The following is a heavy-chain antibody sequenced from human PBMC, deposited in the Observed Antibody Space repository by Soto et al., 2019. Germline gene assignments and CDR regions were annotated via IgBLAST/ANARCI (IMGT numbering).Heavy chain of an antibody. CDR3: TKDHMGFYGSGSYFSI. V-gene: IGHV3-30*18. CDR2: ISRDGSNI. D-gene: IGHD3-10*01. J-gene: IGHJ3*02. Sequence: PGGSLRLSCAASGLIFSNYAMHWVRQAPGKGLEWVAVISRDGSNIYYTDSVKGRFTISRDNSKDTLYLQMNSLRAEDTAVYYCTKDHMGFYGSGSYFSIWGQGTLVTVSS. CDR1: GLIFSNYA.